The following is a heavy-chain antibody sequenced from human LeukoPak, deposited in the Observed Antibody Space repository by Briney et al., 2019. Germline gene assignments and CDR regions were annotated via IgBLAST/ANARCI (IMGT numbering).Heavy chain of an antibody. CDR2: IRSSGDGGAT. CDR1: GFSFSNVW. J-gene: IGHJ4*02. CDR3: TTAVRWEAIDFNY. D-gene: IGHD4-23*01. V-gene: IGHV3-15*01. Sequence: RGSLRLSCVASGFSFSNVWMAWVRQAPGKGLEWVGRIRSSGDGGATDHAAPVKGRFTISRDDSKNTLYLQMDSLKTEDTAVYYCTTAVRWEAIDFNYWGQGTLVTVSS.